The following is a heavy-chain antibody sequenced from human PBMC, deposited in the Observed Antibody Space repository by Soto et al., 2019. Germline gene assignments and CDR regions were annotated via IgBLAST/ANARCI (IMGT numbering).Heavy chain of an antibody. CDR3: ARQYGSGSYRDYYMDV. J-gene: IGHJ6*03. CDR1: GFTFSSYS. V-gene: IGHV3-21*01. CDR2: ISSSSSYI. D-gene: IGHD3-10*01. Sequence: EVQLVESGGGLVKPGGSLILSCAASGFTFSSYSMNWVRQAPGKGLEWVSFISSSSSYIYYADSVKGRFTISRDNAKNSLYLQMNSLRAEDTAVYYCARQYGSGSYRDYYMDVWGKGTTVTVSS.